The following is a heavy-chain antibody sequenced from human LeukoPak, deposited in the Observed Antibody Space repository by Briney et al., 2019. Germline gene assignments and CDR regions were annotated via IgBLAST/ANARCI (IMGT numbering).Heavy chain of an antibody. Sequence: GGSLRLSCAASGFTFSSSAMSWVRQAPGKGLEWVSAISNNGGYTYYADSVQGRFTISRDNSKSTLCLQMNSLRAEDTAVYYCAKQLGYCSDGSCYFPYWGQGTLVTVSS. D-gene: IGHD2-15*01. J-gene: IGHJ4*02. V-gene: IGHV3-23*01. CDR3: AKQLGYCSDGSCYFPY. CDR1: GFTFSSSA. CDR2: ISNNGGYT.